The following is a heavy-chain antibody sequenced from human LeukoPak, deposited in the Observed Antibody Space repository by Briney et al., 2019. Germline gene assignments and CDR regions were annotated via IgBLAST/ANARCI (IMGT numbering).Heavy chain of an antibody. V-gene: IGHV3-23*01. J-gene: IGHJ4*02. CDR1: GFTFSSYA. CDR2: ISGSGGST. D-gene: IGHD2-2*01. CDR3: AKDRGYCSSTSCDRFGY. Sequence: GGSLRLSCAASGFTFSSYAMSWVRQAPGKGLEWVSAISGSGGSTYYADSVKGRFTISRDNSKNTLYLQMNSLRAEDTAVYYCAKDRGYCSSTSCDRFGYWGQGTLVTVSS.